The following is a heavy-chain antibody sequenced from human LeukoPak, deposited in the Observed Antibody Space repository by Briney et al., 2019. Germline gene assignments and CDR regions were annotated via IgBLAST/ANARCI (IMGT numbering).Heavy chain of an antibody. J-gene: IGHJ4*02. Sequence: SETLSLTCTVSGYTISSGYYWGWIRQPPGKGLEWIGSIYHSGSTYYNPSLKSRVTISVDTSKNRFSLKLSSVTAADTAVYYCAREAIDSSGSLDYWGQGTLVTVSS. V-gene: IGHV4-38-2*02. CDR1: GYTISSGYY. CDR3: AREAIDSSGSLDY. D-gene: IGHD3-22*01. CDR2: IYHSGST.